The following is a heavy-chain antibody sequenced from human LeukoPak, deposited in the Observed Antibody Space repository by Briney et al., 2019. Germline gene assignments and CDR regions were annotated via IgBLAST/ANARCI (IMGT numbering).Heavy chain of an antibody. Sequence: SGGSLRLSCAASGFTFSSYVMNWVRQAPGKGLEWVSVISGGGGSTYYADSVKGRFTISRDNSKNTLFLQMNSLRAEDTAVYYCAKGNWGERLDWYFDLWGRGTLVTVSS. CDR1: GFTFSSYV. J-gene: IGHJ2*01. D-gene: IGHD1-26*01. CDR3: AKGNWGERLDWYFDL. V-gene: IGHV3-23*01. CDR2: ISGGGGST.